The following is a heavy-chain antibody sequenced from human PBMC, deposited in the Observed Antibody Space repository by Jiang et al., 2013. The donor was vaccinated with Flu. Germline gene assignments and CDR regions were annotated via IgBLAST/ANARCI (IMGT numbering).Heavy chain of an antibody. J-gene: IGHJ2*01. Sequence: SGAEVKKPGASVKVSCKASGYSFNTHAMHWARQAPGQRLEWMGWINAATGTTKYSRDMQGRVTITRDASANTAYMEMISLRSEDTAVYYCARSDLFYDHDRSGYQSWYLDLWGLAPWSLSPQ. D-gene: IGHD3-22*01. CDR3: ARSDLFYDHDRSGYQSWYLDL. CDR2: INAATGTT. CDR1: GYSFNTHA. V-gene: IGHV1-3*03.